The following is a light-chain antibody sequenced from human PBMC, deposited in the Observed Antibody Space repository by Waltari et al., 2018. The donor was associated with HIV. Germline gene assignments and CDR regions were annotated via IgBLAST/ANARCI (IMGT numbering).Light chain of an antibody. J-gene: IGLJ3*02. CDR1: SSDVGGYAY. CDR3: SSYTSSNTLV. Sequence: QSALTQPASVSGSPGQSITIPCTGTSSDVGGYAYFSWYQQHPGKAPKLIIYEVSYRPSGSSHRFSASKSGNTASLTISGLQAEDEADYYCSSYTSSNTLVFGGGTKPTVL. V-gene: IGLV2-14*03. CDR2: EVS.